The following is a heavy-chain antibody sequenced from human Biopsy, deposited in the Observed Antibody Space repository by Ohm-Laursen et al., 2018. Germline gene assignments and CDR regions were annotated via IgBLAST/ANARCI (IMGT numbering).Heavy chain of an antibody. D-gene: IGHD3-10*01. Sequence: SQTLSLTYTVSGGSINSYYWSWMRQPAGKGLEWIGRLFTSGTTNYSPSLNNRVTMSVDTSKNQFSLRLTSVTAADTAVYYCVRGGSGSFPFDYWGPGTLVTVSS. CDR2: LFTSGTT. J-gene: IGHJ4*02. V-gene: IGHV4-4*07. CDR3: VRGGSGSFPFDY. CDR1: GGSINSYY.